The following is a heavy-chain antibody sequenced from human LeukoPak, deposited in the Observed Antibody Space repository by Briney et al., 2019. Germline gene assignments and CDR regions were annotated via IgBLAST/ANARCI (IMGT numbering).Heavy chain of an antibody. D-gene: IGHD3-10*01. CDR1: GDSVSSNSAA. J-gene: IGHJ4*02. CDR2: TYYRSKWYN. Sequence: SQTLSLTCAISGDSVSSNSAAWNWIRQSPSRGLVWVGWTYYRSKWYNDYAVSVKSRITINPDTSKNQFSLQLNSVTPEDTAVYYCAREGLLWFGEFPYYFDYWGQGTLVTVSS. CDR3: AREGLLWFGEFPYYFDY. V-gene: IGHV6-1*01.